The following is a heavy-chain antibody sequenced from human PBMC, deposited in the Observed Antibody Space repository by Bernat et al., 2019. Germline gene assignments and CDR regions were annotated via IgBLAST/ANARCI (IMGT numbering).Heavy chain of an antibody. CDR2: IYYSGST. V-gene: IGHV4-39*01. Sequence: QLQLQESGPGLVKPSDTLSLSCTVSGGSISSSSHYWGWIRQPPGKGLEWIGTIYYSGSTYYNLSLRSRVTISVNTSKNQFSLRLSSVTAADTAVYYCAGYPFGGMIVRYVAFDIWGQGTMVTVSS. J-gene: IGHJ3*02. D-gene: IGHD3-22*01. CDR3: AGYPFGGMIVRYVAFDI. CDR1: GGSISSSSHY.